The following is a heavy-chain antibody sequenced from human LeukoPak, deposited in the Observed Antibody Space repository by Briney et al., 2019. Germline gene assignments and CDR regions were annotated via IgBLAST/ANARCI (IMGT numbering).Heavy chain of an antibody. CDR3: ARDWGYYESSGFDY. Sequence: ASVKVSCKASGYTFTSYGISWVRQAPGQGLEWMGWISAYNGNTNYAQKLQGRVPMTTDTSTSTAYMELRSLRSDDTAVYYCARDWGYYESSGFDYWGQGTLVTVSS. V-gene: IGHV1-18*01. CDR1: GYTFTSYG. J-gene: IGHJ4*02. D-gene: IGHD3-22*01. CDR2: ISAYNGNT.